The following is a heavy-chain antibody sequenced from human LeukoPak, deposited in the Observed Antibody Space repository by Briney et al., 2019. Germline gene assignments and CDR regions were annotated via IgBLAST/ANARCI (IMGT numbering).Heavy chain of an antibody. CDR2: IYDSGST. V-gene: IGHV4-59*08. CDR1: GGSIRSYY. J-gene: IGHJ4*02. Sequence: SETLSLTCTVSGGSIRSYYWSWIRQPPGKGLEWVGYIYDSGSTSYNPSLKSRVTISVDTSKNQFSLKLSSVTAADTAVYYCARARYDILTGSHVAFDYWGQGTLVTVSS. D-gene: IGHD3-9*01. CDR3: ARARYDILTGSHVAFDY.